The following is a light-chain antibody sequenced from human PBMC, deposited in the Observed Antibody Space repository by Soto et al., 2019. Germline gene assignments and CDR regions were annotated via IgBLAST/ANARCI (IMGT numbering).Light chain of an antibody. Sequence: EIVMTQSRATLSVSPGERATLSCRASQSVTSNLAWYQKKPGQAPRLLIYGASTRATGIPARFSGSGSGTDFTLTISSLQSEDFAVYYCQQYDNWCTFGQGTRVEIK. CDR3: QQYDNWCT. CDR1: QSVTSN. CDR2: GAS. V-gene: IGKV3-15*01. J-gene: IGKJ1*01.